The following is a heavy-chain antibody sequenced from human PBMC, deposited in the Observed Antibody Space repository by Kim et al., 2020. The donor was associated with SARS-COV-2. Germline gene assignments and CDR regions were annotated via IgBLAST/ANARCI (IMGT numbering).Heavy chain of an antibody. CDR1: GYTFTSYA. V-gene: IGHV7-4-1*02. D-gene: IGHD6-13*01. CDR2: INTNTGNP. J-gene: IGHJ5*02. CDR3: ATAPYSSSWYMFDP. Sequence: ASVKVSCKASGYTFTSYAMNWVRQAPGQGLEWMGWINTNTGNPTYAQGFTRRFVFSLDTSVSTAYLQISSLKAEDTAVYYCATAPYSSSWYMFDPWGQGTLVTVSS.